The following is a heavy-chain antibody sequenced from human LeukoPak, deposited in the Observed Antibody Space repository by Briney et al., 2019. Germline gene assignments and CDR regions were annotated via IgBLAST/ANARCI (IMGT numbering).Heavy chain of an antibody. V-gene: IGHV5-51*01. J-gene: IGHJ4*02. CDR3: ARLIGYCSGGSCDNRIDY. D-gene: IGHD2-15*01. CDR1: GYSFTSYW. CDR2: IYPGDSDT. Sequence: GESLKISCKGPGYSFTSYWIGWVRQMPGKGLEWMGIIYPGDSDTRYSPSFQGQVTISADKSISTAYLQWSSLKASDTAMYYCARLIGYCSGGSCDNRIDYWGQGTLVTVSS.